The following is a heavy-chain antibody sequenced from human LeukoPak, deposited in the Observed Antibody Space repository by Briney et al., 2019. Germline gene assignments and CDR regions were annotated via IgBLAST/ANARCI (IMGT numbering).Heavy chain of an antibody. D-gene: IGHD2-2*01. CDR1: VGTFSSYA. J-gene: IGHJ6*03. CDR3: ARGAFCSSTSLVCNMDV. V-gene: IGHV1-69*13. CDR2: IIPIFGTA. Sequence: SVKVSCKASVGTFSSYAISWVRQAPGQGLEWMGGIIPIFGTANYAQKFQGRVTITADESTSTAYMELSSLRSEDTAVYYCARGAFCSSTSLVCNMDVWGKGTTVTVSS.